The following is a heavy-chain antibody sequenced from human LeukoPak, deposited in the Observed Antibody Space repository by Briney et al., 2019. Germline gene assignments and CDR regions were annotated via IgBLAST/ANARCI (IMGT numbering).Heavy chain of an antibody. CDR1: GYSFTSYW. Sequence: GESLQISCKGSGYSFTSYWIGWVRQMPGKGLEWMGIIYPGDSDTRYSPSFQGQVTISADKSISTAYLQWSSLKASDTAMYYCARQIHYYDSSGYYRPDAFDIWGQRTMVTVSS. V-gene: IGHV5-51*01. CDR2: IYPGDSDT. J-gene: IGHJ3*02. CDR3: ARQIHYYDSSGYYRPDAFDI. D-gene: IGHD3-22*01.